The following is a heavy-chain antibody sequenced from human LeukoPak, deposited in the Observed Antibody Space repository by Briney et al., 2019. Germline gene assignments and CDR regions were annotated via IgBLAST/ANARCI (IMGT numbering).Heavy chain of an antibody. CDR1: GFTFTTYS. CDR3: ARPVRGSGSPNWFDP. D-gene: IGHD3-10*01. CDR2: INSGGTFS. V-gene: IGHV3-23*01. Sequence: GGSLRLSCAASGFTFTTYSMSWVRQAPGKGLEWVSAINSGGTFSKYADSVTGRFTISRDNSKNTLFLQMNSLRAEDTAIYYCARPVRGSGSPNWFDPWGQGTLVTVSS. J-gene: IGHJ5*02.